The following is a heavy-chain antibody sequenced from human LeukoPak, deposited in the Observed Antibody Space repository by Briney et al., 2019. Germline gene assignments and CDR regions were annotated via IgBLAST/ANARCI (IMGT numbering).Heavy chain of an antibody. CDR3: ARDRGYSSGWADAFDI. CDR2: IYYSGST. V-gene: IGHV4-59*01. D-gene: IGHD6-19*01. CDR1: GGSISSYY. J-gene: IGHJ3*02. Sequence: PSETLSLTCTVSGGSISSYYWSWIRQPPGKGLEWIGYIYYSGSTNYNPSLKSRVTTSVDTSKNQFSLKLSSVTAADTAVYYCARDRGYSSGWADAFDIWGQGTMVTVSS.